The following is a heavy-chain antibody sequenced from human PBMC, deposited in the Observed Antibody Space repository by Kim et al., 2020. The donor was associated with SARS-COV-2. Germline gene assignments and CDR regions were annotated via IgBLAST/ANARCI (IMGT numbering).Heavy chain of an antibody. CDR2: ISYDGSNK. CDR3: AKVPSSSWFSYYYYYMDV. CDR1: GFTFSSYG. V-gene: IGHV3-30*18. Sequence: GGSLRLSCAASGFTFSSYGMHWVRQAPGKGLEWVAVISYDGSNKYYADSVKGRFTISRDNSKNTLYLQMNSLRAEDTAVYYCAKVPSSSWFSYYYYYMDVWGKGTTVTVSS. D-gene: IGHD6-13*01. J-gene: IGHJ6*03.